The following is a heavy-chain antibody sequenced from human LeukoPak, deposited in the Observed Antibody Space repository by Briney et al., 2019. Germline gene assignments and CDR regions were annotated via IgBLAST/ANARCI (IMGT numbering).Heavy chain of an antibody. Sequence: GESLKVSCKGSGYRFTSYWIGWVRQLPGKGLEWMGIIYPGDSDTRYSPSFQGQVTISADKSISTAYLQWSSLKASDTAMYYCARGVLVPDAKFDPWGQGTLVTVSS. D-gene: IGHD2/OR15-2a*01. CDR1: GYRFTSYW. CDR3: ARGVLVPDAKFDP. CDR2: IYPGDSDT. J-gene: IGHJ5*02. V-gene: IGHV5-51*01.